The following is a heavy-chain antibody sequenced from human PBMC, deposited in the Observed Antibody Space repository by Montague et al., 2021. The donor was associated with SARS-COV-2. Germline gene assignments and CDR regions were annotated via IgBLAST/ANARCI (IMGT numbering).Heavy chain of an antibody. CDR2: INHRGST. J-gene: IGHJ4*02. CDR3: ARGGLAGGNCDIWSFSYTSPLVY. CDR1: GGSFSAHS. Sequence: SETLSLTCAVYGGSFSAHSWSWIRQSPGKGLEWIGEINHRGSTTYMSSLKSRVTMSVDTSKNQFSLKMSSVTAADTAIYYCARGGLAGGNCDIWSFSYTSPLVYWGQGTQVTVSS. V-gene: IGHV4-34*01. D-gene: IGHD3-3*01.